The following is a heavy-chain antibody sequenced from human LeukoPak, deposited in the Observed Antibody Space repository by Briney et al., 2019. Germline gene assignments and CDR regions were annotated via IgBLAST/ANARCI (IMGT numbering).Heavy chain of an antibody. D-gene: IGHD6-13*01. CDR1: GGSISSYY. J-gene: IGHJ4*02. V-gene: IGHV4-59*01. Sequence: SETLSLTCTVSGGSISSYYWSWIRQPPGKGLEWIGYIYYSGSTNYNPSLKSRVTISVDTSKNQFSLKLSSVTAADTAVYYCARGGYSSSWLLYYYFDYWGQGTLVTVSS. CDR3: ARGGYSSSWLLYYYFDY. CDR2: IYYSGST.